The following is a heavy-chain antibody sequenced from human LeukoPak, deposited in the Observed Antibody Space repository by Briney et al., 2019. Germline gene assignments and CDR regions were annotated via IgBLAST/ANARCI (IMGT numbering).Heavy chain of an antibody. CDR1: GGSFSGYY. CDR2: INHSGST. V-gene: IGHV4-34*01. D-gene: IGHD1-20*01. CDR3: ARGAGWYNWNLLLYFDY. J-gene: IGHJ4*02. Sequence: SETLSLTCAVYGGSFSGYYWSWIRQPPGKGLEWIGEINHSGSTNYNPSLKSRVTISVDTSKNQFSLKLSSVTAADTAVYYCARGAGWYNWNLLLYFDYWGQGTLVTVSS.